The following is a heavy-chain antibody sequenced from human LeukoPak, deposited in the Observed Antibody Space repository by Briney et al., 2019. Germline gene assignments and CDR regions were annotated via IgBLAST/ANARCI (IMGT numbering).Heavy chain of an antibody. D-gene: IGHD6-13*01. J-gene: IGHJ4*02. Sequence: GGSLRLSCAASGFTFSSYWMHWVRQAPGKGLVWVSRINSDGSSTSYADSVKGRFTISRDNAENTLYLQMNSLRAEDTAVYYCARDWEQQLVFLDYWGQGTLVTVSS. V-gene: IGHV3-74*01. CDR2: INSDGSST. CDR3: ARDWEQQLVFLDY. CDR1: GFTFSSYW.